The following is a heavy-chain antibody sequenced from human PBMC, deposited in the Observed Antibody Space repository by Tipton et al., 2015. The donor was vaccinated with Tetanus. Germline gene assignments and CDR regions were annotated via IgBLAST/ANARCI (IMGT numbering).Heavy chain of an antibody. D-gene: IGHD4-23*01. CDR3: ARDSSLGSNSRAFDL. CDR2: VSDSGST. Sequence: GLVKPSETLSLTCSVSGAPVTSGRHHWSWIRLAPGRGLEWIGFVSDSGSTNYNPSVRGRVAISLDTSKNQFSLELTSVTAADTAVYYCARDSSLGSNSRAFDLWGRGTTVTVSS. V-gene: IGHV4-61*01. CDR1: GAPVTSGRHH. J-gene: IGHJ3*01.